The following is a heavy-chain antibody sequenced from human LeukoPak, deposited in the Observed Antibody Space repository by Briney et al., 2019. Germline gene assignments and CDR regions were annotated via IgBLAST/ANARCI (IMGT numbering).Heavy chain of an antibody. CDR2: IRSKAYGGTT. CDR3: TRAPEYYDILTSYQNYYYYYGMDV. Sequence: PGGSLRLSCTASGFTFGDYAMSWVRQAPGKGLEWVGFIRSKAYGGTTEYAASVKGRFTISRDDSKSIAYLQMNSLKTEDTAVYYCTRAPEYYDILTSYQNYYYYYGMDVWGQGTTVTVSS. J-gene: IGHJ6*02. CDR1: GFTFGDYA. V-gene: IGHV3-49*04. D-gene: IGHD3-9*01.